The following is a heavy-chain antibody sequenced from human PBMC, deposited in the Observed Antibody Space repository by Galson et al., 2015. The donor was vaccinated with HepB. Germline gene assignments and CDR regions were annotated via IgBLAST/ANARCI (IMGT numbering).Heavy chain of an antibody. Sequence: SLRLSCAASGFTFNDYYMSWVRQAPGKGLEWVAIINPDGSHKNYVDSLRGRFSISRDNTKNSLHLQMDSLRADDTAVYYCTRTPYRSDSNWGQGTLVAV. CDR3: TRTPYRSDSN. J-gene: IGHJ4*02. CDR1: GFTFNDYY. CDR2: INPDGSHK. D-gene: IGHD4-11*01. V-gene: IGHV3-7*01.